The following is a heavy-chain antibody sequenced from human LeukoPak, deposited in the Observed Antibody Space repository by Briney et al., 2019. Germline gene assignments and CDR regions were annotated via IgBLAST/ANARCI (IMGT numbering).Heavy chain of an antibody. Sequence: SETLSLTCTVSGGSISSSSYYWGWIRQPPGKGLEWIGSIYYTESTHYNPSLRGRVIISLDTSNNQFSLRLNSVTAADTAVYYCARRITYGRTFDYWGQGILVTVSS. J-gene: IGHJ4*02. CDR1: GGSISSSSYY. D-gene: IGHD2-15*01. CDR2: IYYTEST. CDR3: ARRITYGRTFDY. V-gene: IGHV4-39*07.